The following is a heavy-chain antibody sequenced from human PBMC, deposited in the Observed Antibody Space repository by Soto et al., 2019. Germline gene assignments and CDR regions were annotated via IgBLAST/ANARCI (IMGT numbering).Heavy chain of an antibody. V-gene: IGHV4-31*02. J-gene: IGHJ5*02. CDR3: ARARDCTGDSCTHWFDP. Sequence: GSPYYNPSLQSRVTLSVDTSKNQFSLNLSSVTAADTAVYYCARARDCTGDSCTHWFDPWGQGTLVTVSS. D-gene: IGHD2-8*02. CDR2: GSP.